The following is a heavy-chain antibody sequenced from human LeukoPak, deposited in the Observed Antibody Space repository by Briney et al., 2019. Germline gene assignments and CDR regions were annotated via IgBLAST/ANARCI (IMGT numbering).Heavy chain of an antibody. Sequence: GLSLQISCQGSGYSFTSYWIGWVRQMPGKGREWMGIIYPGDSDTRYSPSFQGQVTISADKSISTAYLQWSSLKASDTAMYYCARHRFRYCSGGSCPETRSNYYYGMDVWGQGTTVTVSS. V-gene: IGHV5-51*01. J-gene: IGHJ6*02. CDR1: GYSFTSYW. D-gene: IGHD2-15*01. CDR2: IYPGDSDT. CDR3: ARHRFRYCSGGSCPETRSNYYYGMDV.